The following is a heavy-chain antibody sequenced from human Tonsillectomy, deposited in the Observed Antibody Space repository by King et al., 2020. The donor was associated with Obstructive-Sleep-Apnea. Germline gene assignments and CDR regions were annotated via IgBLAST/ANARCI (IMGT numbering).Heavy chain of an antibody. CDR3: ARDGSPYYGSGSYRGLVDY. J-gene: IGHJ4*02. CDR1: GFTFSDYY. V-gene: IGHV3-11*06. D-gene: IGHD3-10*01. Sequence: VQLVESGGGLVKPGGSLRLSCAASGFTFSDYYMNWIRQAPGKGLEWVSYISFSSSYTNYADSVKGRFTISRDNAKKSLYLQMNSLRAEDTAVFYCARDGSPYYGSGSYRGLVDYWGQGTLVTVSS. CDR2: ISFSSSYT.